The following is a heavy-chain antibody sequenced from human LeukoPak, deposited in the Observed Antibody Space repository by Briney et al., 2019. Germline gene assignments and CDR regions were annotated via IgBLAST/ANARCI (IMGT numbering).Heavy chain of an antibody. CDR2: ISSSSSYI. Sequence: GGSLRLSCAASGFTFSSYSMNWVRQAPGKGLEWVSSISSSSSYIYYADSVKGRFTISRDNAKYSLYLQMNSLRAEDTAVYYCARETIAAAGTGVDYWGQGTLVTVSS. CDR3: ARETIAAAGTGVDY. CDR1: GFTFSSYS. V-gene: IGHV3-21*01. J-gene: IGHJ4*02. D-gene: IGHD6-13*01.